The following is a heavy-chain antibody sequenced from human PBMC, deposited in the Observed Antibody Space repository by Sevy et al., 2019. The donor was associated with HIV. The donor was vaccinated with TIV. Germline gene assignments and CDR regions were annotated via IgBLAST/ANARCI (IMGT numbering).Heavy chain of an antibody. CDR2: ISSSSSTI. D-gene: IGHD3-10*01. Sequence: GGSLRLTCAASGFTFSTYSMNWVRRAPGKGLEWVSYISSSSSTIYYADSVKGRFTISRDNAKNSLYLQMNSLRDEDTAVYYCARDNMGYFDYWGQGTLVTVSS. J-gene: IGHJ4*02. V-gene: IGHV3-48*02. CDR1: GFTFSTYS. CDR3: ARDNMGYFDY.